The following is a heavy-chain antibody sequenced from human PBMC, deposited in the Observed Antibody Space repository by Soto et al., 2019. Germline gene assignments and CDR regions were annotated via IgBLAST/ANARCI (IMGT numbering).Heavy chain of an antibody. V-gene: IGHV3-30*02. D-gene: IGHD6-13*01. CDR1: RFTFSSYG. Sequence: QEQLVESGGGVVQPGGSLRLSCAASRFTFSSYGMHWVRQARGKGLDWVAFIWFDGSNKYYVDSVKGRFTISRDNSKNTLFLQMNSLRVEDTAVYFCAIDHSSNWYRGQEYYYYGMDLWGQGTTVTVSS. J-gene: IGHJ6*02. CDR3: AIDHSSNWYRGQEYYYYGMDL. CDR2: IWFDGSNK.